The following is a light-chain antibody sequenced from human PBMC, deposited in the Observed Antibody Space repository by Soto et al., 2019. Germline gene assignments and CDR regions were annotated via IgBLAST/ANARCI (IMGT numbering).Light chain of an antibody. Sequence: QSVLTQPPSVSGAPGQRVTISCTGSSSNIGAGYDVHWYQQLPGTAPKLLIYGNSNRPSGVPDRFSGSKSGTSASLAITGLHAEDEADYYCQSYDSSLSALYVFGTGTQLTVL. J-gene: IGLJ1*01. V-gene: IGLV1-40*01. CDR3: QSYDSSLSALYV. CDR2: GNS. CDR1: SSNIGAGYD.